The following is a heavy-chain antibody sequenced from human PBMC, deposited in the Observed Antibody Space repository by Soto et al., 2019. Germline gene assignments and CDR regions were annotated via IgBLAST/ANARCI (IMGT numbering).Heavy chain of an antibody. V-gene: IGHV4-4*07. CDR1: GGSISSCC. CDR2: MYPSGST. J-gene: IGHJ5*02. CDR3: ARYCNNATCYRWFDP. Sequence: PSETLSLTCTVSGGSISSCCWSWIRQPAGKGLEWTGRMYPSGSTNYNPSLKSRVTMSVDTSKNQFSLKLNSVTAADTAVYYCARYCNNATCYRWFDPWGQGTLVTVSS. D-gene: IGHD2-2*01.